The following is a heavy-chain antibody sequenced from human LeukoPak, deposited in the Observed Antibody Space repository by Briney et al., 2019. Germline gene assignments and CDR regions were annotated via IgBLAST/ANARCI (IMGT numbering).Heavy chain of an antibody. CDR3: ARGLSQPLWFGELTAPGY. Sequence: GASVKVSCKASGGTFSSYAISWVRQAPGQGLEWMGRIIPILGVANYAQKFQGRVTMTRNTSISTAYMELSSLRSEDTAVYYCARGLSQPLWFGELTAPGYWGQGTLVTVSS. V-gene: IGHV1-69*04. D-gene: IGHD3-10*01. CDR2: IIPILGVA. J-gene: IGHJ4*02. CDR1: GGTFSSYA.